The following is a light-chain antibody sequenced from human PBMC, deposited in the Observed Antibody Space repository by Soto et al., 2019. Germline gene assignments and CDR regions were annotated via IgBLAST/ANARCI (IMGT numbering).Light chain of an antibody. CDR2: RDD. Sequence: QSVLAQPPSASGTPGQRVTIACSGSSSNIGDNTVNWYQHLPGTAPKLLIYRDDQRPSGVPDRFSGSKSGTSDSLAISGLQSEDESDYYCAAWDDSLDGWVFGGGTQLTVL. CDR1: SSNIGDNT. CDR3: AAWDDSLDGWV. V-gene: IGLV1-44*01. J-gene: IGLJ3*02.